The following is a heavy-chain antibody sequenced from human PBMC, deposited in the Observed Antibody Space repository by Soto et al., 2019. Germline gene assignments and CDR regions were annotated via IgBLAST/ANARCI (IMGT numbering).Heavy chain of an antibody. CDR2: IHHSDST. CDR1: DDSVNNENW. CDR3: GRVRSGGWYWVLNM. Sequence: SETLSLTCSVSDDSVNNENWWTWVRQSPGKGLEWIGEIHHSDSTTYNPSFQSRVTLSIDKSKNQFSLTMNSVTAADTAIYYCGRVRSGGWYWVLNMGAQGTMV. V-gene: IGHV4-4*02. D-gene: IGHD6-19*01. J-gene: IGHJ3*01.